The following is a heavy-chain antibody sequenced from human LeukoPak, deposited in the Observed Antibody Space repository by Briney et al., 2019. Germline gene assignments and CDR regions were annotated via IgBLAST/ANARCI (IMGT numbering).Heavy chain of an antibody. D-gene: IGHD6-19*01. V-gene: IGHV3-53*01. J-gene: IGHJ2*01. CDR3: AKANGWYGRGYFDL. Sequence: GGSLRLSCAASGFTVSSNYMSWVRQDQGQGLQQVSVIYSDGRTYYADSVKGRFTISRDNSKHTLNLETNSLRAEDTAVYYCAKANGWYGRGYFDLWGRGTLVSVSS. CDR1: GFTVSSNY. CDR2: IYSDGRT.